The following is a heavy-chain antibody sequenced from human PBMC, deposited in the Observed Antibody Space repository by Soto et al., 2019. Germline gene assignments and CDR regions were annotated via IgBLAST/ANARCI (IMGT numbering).Heavy chain of an antibody. V-gene: IGHV4-59*01. CDR3: ARGLVVDEYGDKFDY. CDR2: IYHSGST. D-gene: IGHD4-17*01. J-gene: IGHJ4*02. Sequence: SETLSLTCTVSGASITSYYWCWIRQPPGKGLQWIGYIYHSGSTNYNPSLKSRVTMSVDTSKSQFSLKLSSVTAADTAVYYCARGLVVDEYGDKFDYWGQGTLVTVDS. CDR1: GASITSYY.